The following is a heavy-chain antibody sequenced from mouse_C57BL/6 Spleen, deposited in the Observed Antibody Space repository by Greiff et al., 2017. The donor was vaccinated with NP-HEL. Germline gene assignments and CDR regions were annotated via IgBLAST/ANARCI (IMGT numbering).Heavy chain of an antibody. CDR3: ARSGGLRRPLDY. CDR2: INPYNGGT. CDR1: GYTFTDYY. D-gene: IGHD2-4*01. V-gene: IGHV1-19*01. J-gene: IGHJ2*01. Sequence: VQLQQSGPVLVKPGASVKMSCKASGYTFTDYYMNWVKQSHGKSLEWIGVINPYNGGTSYNQKFKGKATLTVDKSSSTAYMELNSLTSEDSAVYYCARSGGLRRPLDYWGQGTTLTVSS.